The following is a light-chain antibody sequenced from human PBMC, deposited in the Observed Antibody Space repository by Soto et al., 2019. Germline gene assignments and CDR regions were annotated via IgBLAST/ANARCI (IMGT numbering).Light chain of an antibody. J-gene: IGKJ2*01. Sequence: DIQMTQSPSTLSASVGDRVTITCRASQYISAWLAWYQQKPGTAPKLLIYDASTLQRGVPSRFSGSGVGTEFTLTISSLQPDDFATCFCQQYSSFSPSSTSAQGTQLEIK. V-gene: IGKV1-5*01. CDR1: QYISAW. CDR3: QQYSSFSPSST. CDR2: DAS.